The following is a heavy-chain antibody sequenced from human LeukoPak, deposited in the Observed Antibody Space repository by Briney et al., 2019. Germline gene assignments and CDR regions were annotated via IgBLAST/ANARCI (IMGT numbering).Heavy chain of an antibody. J-gene: IGHJ6*02. V-gene: IGHV3-23*01. Sequence: GGSLRLSCAASGVTLSNYAMSWARQAPGKGLEWVSGISSSGSGGNTYYADSVKGRFTISRDSSKNTLFLHMNTLRAEDTAVYYCAKELLLWFGELGPVGYYYGMDVWGQGTTVTVSS. CDR3: AKELLLWFGELGPVGYYYGMDV. D-gene: IGHD3-10*01. CDR1: GVTLSNYA. CDR2: ISSSGSGGNT.